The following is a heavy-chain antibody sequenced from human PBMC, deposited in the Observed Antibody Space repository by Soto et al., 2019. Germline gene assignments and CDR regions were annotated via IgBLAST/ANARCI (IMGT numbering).Heavy chain of an antibody. Sequence: VASVKVSCKASGYTFTDYYMHWVRQAPGQGLEWMGWINPDRGDTNYAPKFQGWVTMTRDTSITTAYMELSRLKSDDTAVYYCARDGAGNLPSLVYYYYGMDVWGQGTTVTVSS. V-gene: IGHV1-2*04. J-gene: IGHJ6*02. CDR2: INPDRGDT. D-gene: IGHD6-19*01. CDR3: ARDGAGNLPSLVYYYYGMDV. CDR1: GYTFTDYY.